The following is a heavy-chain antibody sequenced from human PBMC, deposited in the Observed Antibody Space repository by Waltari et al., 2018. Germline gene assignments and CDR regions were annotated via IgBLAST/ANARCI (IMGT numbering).Heavy chain of an antibody. CDR1: GGSISSYY. V-gene: IGHV4-59*01. Sequence: QVQLQESGPGLVKPSETLSLTCTVSGGSISSYYWSWIRQPPGKGLEWIGYIYYSGSTNHNPSLKSRVTISVDTSKNQFSLKLSSVTAADTAVYYCASKPLNTPYGRGAFDIWGQGTMVTVSS. CDR3: ASKPLNTPYGRGAFDI. J-gene: IGHJ3*02. D-gene: IGHD3-10*01. CDR2: IYYSGST.